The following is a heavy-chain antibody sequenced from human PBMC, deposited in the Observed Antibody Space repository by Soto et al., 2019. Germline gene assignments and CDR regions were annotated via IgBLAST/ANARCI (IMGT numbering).Heavy chain of an antibody. J-gene: IGHJ4*02. CDR2: VHYTGST. CDR3: ARGIYDSSGYYTRVFDY. V-gene: IGHV4-59*01. Sequence: PSETLSLTCTVSCGSISSYYWSWIRQPPGKGLEWIGYVHYTGSTNYNSPLKSRVTISVDTSKNQFSLKLSSVTAADTAVYYCARGIYDSSGYYTRVFDYWGPGTLVTVSS. CDR1: CGSISSYY. D-gene: IGHD3-22*01.